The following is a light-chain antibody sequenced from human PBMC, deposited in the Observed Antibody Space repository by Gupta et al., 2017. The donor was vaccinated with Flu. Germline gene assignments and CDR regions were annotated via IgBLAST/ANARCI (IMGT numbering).Light chain of an antibody. V-gene: IGLV2-8*01. CDR3: CSYGGSKF. J-gene: IGLJ2*01. CDR2: EVN. CDR1: SSDVGGYNY. Sequence: GQAVTTSCTGTSSDVGGYNYVSGYQQHPGKAPKLIIYEVNKRPSGVPDRFSGSKSGNTASLTVSGLLAEDEADYYCCSYGGSKFFGGGTKLTVL.